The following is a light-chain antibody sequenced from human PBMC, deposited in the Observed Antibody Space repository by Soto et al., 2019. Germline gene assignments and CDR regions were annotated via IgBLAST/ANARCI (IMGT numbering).Light chain of an antibody. CDR1: QSISSY. CDR3: QQYGSSPRKT. J-gene: IGKJ1*01. V-gene: IGKV1-39*01. CDR2: AAS. Sequence: DIQMTQSPSSLSASVGDRVTITCRASQSISSYLNWYQQKPGKAPKLLIYAASSLQSGVPSRFSGSGSGTDFTLTISRLEPEDFAVYYCQQYGSSPRKTFGQGTKVDIK.